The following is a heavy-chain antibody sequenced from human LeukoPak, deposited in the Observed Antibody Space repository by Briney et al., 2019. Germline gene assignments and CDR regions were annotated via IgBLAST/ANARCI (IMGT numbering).Heavy chain of an antibody. CDR1: GFTFSSYW. CDR3: ARDGEYSYGYGFDY. V-gene: IGHV3-74*01. Sequence: PGGSLRLSCAASGFTFSSYWMHWVRQAPGKGLVWVSRINNDGSSTSHADSVKGRFTISRDTSKNTVYLQMNSLRPEETAVYYCARDGEYSYGYGFDYWGQGTLVTVSS. D-gene: IGHD5-18*01. J-gene: IGHJ4*02. CDR2: INNDGSST.